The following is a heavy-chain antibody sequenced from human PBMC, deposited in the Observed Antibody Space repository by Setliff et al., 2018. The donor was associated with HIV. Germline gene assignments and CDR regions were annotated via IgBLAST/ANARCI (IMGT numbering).Heavy chain of an antibody. D-gene: IGHD5-18*01. V-gene: IGHV4-39*07. CDR3: ARRGAAMVLNWFDP. J-gene: IGHJ5*02. Sequence: SETLSLTCTVSGDSISSSSYYWGWIRQPPGKGLEWIGSVYYSGGTYYNPSLKSRVTISVDTSKNQFSLKLSSVTAADTAVYYCARRGAAMVLNWFDPWGQGTLVTVSS. CDR2: VYYSGGT. CDR1: GDSISSSSYY.